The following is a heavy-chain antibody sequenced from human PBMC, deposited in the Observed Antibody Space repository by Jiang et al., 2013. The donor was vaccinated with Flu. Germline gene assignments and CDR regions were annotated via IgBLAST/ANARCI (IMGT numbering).Heavy chain of an antibody. Sequence: GLVKPSQTLSLTCTVFGASISSGIYQWGLDPAARRKGLEWIGHIYNSGSTKYNPSLKSRVTMSMDTSNNQFSVKLTSVTAADTAVYYCARGADDSIWGSYPVYFDYWGPGTLVTVSS. D-gene: IGHD3-16*02. V-gene: IGHV4-61*02. CDR3: ARGADDSIWGSYPVYFDY. J-gene: IGHJ4*02. CDR2: IYNSGST. CDR1: GASISSGIYQ.